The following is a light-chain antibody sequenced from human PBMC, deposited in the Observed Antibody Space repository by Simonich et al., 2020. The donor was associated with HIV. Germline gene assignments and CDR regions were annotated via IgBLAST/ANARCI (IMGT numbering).Light chain of an antibody. CDR2: DVS. CDR1: SSDVGGYNY. Sequence: QSALPQPASVSGSPGQSITISCPGTSSDVGGYNYVSWYQHNSGKAPKLMIYDVSKRPSGVSNRFSGSKSDNTASLTISGLQAEDEADYYCSSYTSDISWVFGGGTKLTVL. V-gene: IGLV2-14*03. J-gene: IGLJ3*02. CDR3: SSYTSDISWV.